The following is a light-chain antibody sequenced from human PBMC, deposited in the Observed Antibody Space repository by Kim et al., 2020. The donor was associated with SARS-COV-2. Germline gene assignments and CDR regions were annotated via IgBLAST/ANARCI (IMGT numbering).Light chain of an antibody. CDR1: LSSSD. Sequence: LSSSDLSWYQQKPGQPPRHLIYGGTTRLTGIPDRFSGSGSGTDFTLTISRVEPEDFAMYYCQQYGRSRTFGQGTKLEI. V-gene: IGKV3-20*01. CDR3: QQYGRSRT. CDR2: GGT. J-gene: IGKJ2*01.